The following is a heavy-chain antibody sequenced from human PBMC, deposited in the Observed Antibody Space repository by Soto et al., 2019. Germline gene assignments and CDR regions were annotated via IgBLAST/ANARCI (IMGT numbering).Heavy chain of an antibody. V-gene: IGHV3-30-3*01. Sequence: QVHLVESGGGVVQPGRSLRLSCAASGFTFSSYAMHWVRQAPGKGLEWVAHISHDGSNNYYAASVKGRFTISRDNSKNMVYLQMNSLRVDDTAVYYCARDRSMVVVVPGYWGQGTLVTVSS. CDR3: ARDRSMVVVVPGY. J-gene: IGHJ4*02. CDR1: GFTFSSYA. D-gene: IGHD2-2*01. CDR2: ISHDGSNN.